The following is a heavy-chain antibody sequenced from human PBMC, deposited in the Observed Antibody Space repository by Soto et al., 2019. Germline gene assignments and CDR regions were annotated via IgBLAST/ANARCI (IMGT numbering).Heavy chain of an antibody. CDR1: GYTFTNYY. Sequence: ASVKVSCKASGYTFTNYYIHWVRQAPGQGLEWMGIINPSTGSTTYAQKFQGRVTLTRDTSTSTAYMDLSSLRSEDTAVYYCARVGATHYYYYYGMDVWGQGTTVTVSS. V-gene: IGHV1-46*01. CDR2: INPSTGST. CDR3: ARVGATHYYYYYGMDV. J-gene: IGHJ6*02. D-gene: IGHD1-26*01.